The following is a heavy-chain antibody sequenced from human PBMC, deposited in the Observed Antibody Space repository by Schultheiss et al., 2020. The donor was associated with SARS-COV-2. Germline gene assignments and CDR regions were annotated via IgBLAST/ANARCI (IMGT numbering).Heavy chain of an antibody. V-gene: IGHV4-59*12. D-gene: IGHD2-8*01. CDR1: GGSFSGYY. J-gene: IGHJ4*02. Sequence: SQTLSLTCAVYGGSFSGYYWSWIRQPPGKGLEWIGYIYYSGSTNYNPSLKSRVTMSVDTSKNQFSLKLSSVTAADTAVYYCAREGDGDFDYWGQGTLVTVSS. CDR2: IYYSGST. CDR3: AREGDGDFDY.